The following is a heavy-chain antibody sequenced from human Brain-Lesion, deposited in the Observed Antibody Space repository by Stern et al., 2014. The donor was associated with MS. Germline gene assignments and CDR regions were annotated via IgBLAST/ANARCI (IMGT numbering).Heavy chain of an antibody. V-gene: IGHV1-24*01. CDR3: ATLSPGAGGNYYRHFDY. J-gene: IGHJ4*02. CDR2: FDPEDGET. CDR1: GYTLTELS. Sequence: MQLVESGAEVKKPWASVKVSCKVSGYTLTELSMHWVRQAPRKGLERMGGFDPEDGETIYAQKFQGRVTMTEDTSTDTAYMELSSLRSEDTAVYYCATLSPGAGGNYYRHFDYWGQGTLVTVSS. D-gene: IGHD1-26*01.